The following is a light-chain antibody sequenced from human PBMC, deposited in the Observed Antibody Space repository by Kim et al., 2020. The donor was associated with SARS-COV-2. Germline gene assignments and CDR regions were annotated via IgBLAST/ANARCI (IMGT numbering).Light chain of an antibody. J-gene: IGKJ1*01. V-gene: IGKV3-20*01. CDR2: GAS. CDR3: QQYGTSGRT. CDR1: QSLSGNF. Sequence: SPGDRAALSCRASQSLSGNFIAWYQQKPGQAPRLLIYGASISATGIPDRFSGSGAGADFTLTINRLEPEDFAVYYCQQYGTSGRTFGQGTKVDIK.